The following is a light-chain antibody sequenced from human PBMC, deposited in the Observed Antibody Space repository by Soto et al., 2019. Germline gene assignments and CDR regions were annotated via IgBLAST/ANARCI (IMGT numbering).Light chain of an antibody. CDR3: QHYDHLPPLS. V-gene: IGKV1-33*01. J-gene: IGKJ4*01. CDR2: DAS. CDR1: QDIKNY. Sequence: DIQMTQSPSSLSASVGDRVTITCQASQDIKNYLNWYQQKPGKAPNLLIYDASNLKTGVPSRFTGSGSGTHFTFTISSLQPEDIATYYCQHYDHLPPLSFGGGTKVEIK.